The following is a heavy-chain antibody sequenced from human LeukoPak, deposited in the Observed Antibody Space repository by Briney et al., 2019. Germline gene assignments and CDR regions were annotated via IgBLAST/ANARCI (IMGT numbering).Heavy chain of an antibody. CDR3: ARSPCIRCSTDY. CDR2: IYHSGST. J-gene: IGHJ4*02. Sequence: SETLSLTCAVSGGSISSGGYSWSWIRQPPGKGLEWIGYIYHSGSTYYNPSLKSRVTISVDRSKNQFSLKLSSVTAADTAFYYCARSPCIRCSTDYWGQGTLVTVSS. CDR1: GGSISSGGYS. V-gene: IGHV4-30-2*01. D-gene: IGHD4-17*01.